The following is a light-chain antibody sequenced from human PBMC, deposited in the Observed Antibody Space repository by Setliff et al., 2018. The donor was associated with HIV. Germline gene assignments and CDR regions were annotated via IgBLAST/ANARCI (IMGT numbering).Light chain of an antibody. Sequence: QSVLTQPASVSGSPGQSITISCTGTSSDVGGYNFVSWYQQHPGKAPKLIIYEVSNRPSGVPDRFSGSKSGNTASLTISGLQAEDEADYYCCSYAGSYTSYYVFGSGTKV. V-gene: IGLV2-11*01. CDR2: EVS. CDR1: SSDVGGYNF. J-gene: IGLJ1*01. CDR3: CSYAGSYTSYYV.